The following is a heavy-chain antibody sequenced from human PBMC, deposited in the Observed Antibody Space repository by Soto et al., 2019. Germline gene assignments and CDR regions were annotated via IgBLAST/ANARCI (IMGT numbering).Heavy chain of an antibody. V-gene: IGHV3-48*01. Sequence: GGSLRLSCAASGFTFSSYSMNWVRQAPGKGLEWVSYISSNSGTMYYADSVKGRFTISRDNAKNSLYLQMNSLRAEDTAVYYCACDRVCYGSSGYYCFDHWGQGTLVTVSS. CDR2: ISSNSGTM. CDR1: GFTFSSYS. CDR3: ACDRVCYGSSGYYCFDH. D-gene: IGHD3-22*01. J-gene: IGHJ4*02.